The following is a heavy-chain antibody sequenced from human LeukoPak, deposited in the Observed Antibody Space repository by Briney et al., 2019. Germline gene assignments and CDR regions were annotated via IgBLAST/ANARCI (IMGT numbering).Heavy chain of an antibody. Sequence: GGSLRLSCAASGFTVSSNYMSWVRQAPGKGLEWVSVIYSGGSTYYADSVKGRFTISRDNSKNTLYLQMNSLRAEDTPVYYCARHAKSRDAFDIWGQGTMVTVSS. V-gene: IGHV3-66*04. CDR3: ARHAKSRDAFDI. D-gene: IGHD5/OR15-5a*01. CDR1: GFTVSSNY. CDR2: IYSGGST. J-gene: IGHJ3*02.